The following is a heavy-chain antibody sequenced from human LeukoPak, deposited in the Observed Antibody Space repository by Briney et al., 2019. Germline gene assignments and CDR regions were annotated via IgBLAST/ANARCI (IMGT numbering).Heavy chain of an antibody. V-gene: IGHV3-23*01. J-gene: IGHJ4*02. CDR3: ATDSSGYYRFDY. CDR2: ISGSGYKT. CDR1: GFTFDTSA. D-gene: IGHD3-22*01. Sequence: PGGSLRLSCAASGFTFDTSAMTWIRQAPGKGLEWVSGISGSGYKTYYAEFVKGRFTIFRDNSKNTLFLQMDSLRAEDAAVYYCATDSSGYYRFDYWGQGILVTVS.